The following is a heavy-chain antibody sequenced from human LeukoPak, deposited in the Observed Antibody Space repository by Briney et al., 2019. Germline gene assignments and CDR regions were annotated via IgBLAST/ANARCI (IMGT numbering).Heavy chain of an antibody. J-gene: IGHJ5*02. Sequence: PSETLSLTCTVSGGSISSSLYYWAWTRQPPGKGLEWIGSVYYSGNTYYNPSLKSRATISVDTSKNQFSLNLSSVTAADTAVYYCARHRTQYDYGDPWGHGTLVTVSS. CDR3: ARHRTQYDYGDP. D-gene: IGHD4-17*01. V-gene: IGHV4-39*01. CDR2: VYYSGNT. CDR1: GGSISSSLYY.